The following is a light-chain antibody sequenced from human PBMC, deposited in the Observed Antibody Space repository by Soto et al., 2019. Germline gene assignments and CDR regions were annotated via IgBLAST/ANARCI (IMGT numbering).Light chain of an antibody. CDR1: QSINNR. J-gene: IGKJ2*01. CDR2: SAS. Sequence: DIQMTQSPSTLSASVGDRVTITCRASQSINNRLAWYQQKPGKAPKLLIYSASTLRSGVPSRFSGGGSGTEFTLTISSLQPDDFATYYCQQFDGHFGQGTKLEIK. V-gene: IGKV1-5*03. CDR3: QQFDGH.